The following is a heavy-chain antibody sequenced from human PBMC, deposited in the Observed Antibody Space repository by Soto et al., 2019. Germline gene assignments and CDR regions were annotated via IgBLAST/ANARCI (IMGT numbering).Heavy chain of an antibody. Sequence: ASVKVSCKASGYTFTSYGISWVRQAPGQGLEWMGWISAYNGNTNYAQKLQGRVTMTTDTSTSTAYMELRSLRSDDTAVYYCANTGHYYGSGSSQTNWFDPWGQGTLVTVSS. CDR3: ANTGHYYGSGSSQTNWFDP. D-gene: IGHD3-10*01. J-gene: IGHJ5*02. CDR2: ISAYNGNT. CDR1: GYTFTSYG. V-gene: IGHV1-18*01.